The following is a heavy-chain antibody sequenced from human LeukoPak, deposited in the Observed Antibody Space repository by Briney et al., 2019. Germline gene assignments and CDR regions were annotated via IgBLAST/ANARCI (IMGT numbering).Heavy chain of an antibody. CDR1: GFTFSKFG. V-gene: IGHV3-33*06. CDR2: VWNDGSKN. CDR3: AKDWSLGYGCLDY. Sequence: GGALRLSCAASGFTFSKFGMHWVRQTPGKGLEWVALVWNDGSKNYYADSVKGRFTISRDNSKDTLYLLLNSLRAEDTAVYYCAKDWSLGYGCLDYWGQGTLVTVSS. J-gene: IGHJ4*02. D-gene: IGHD5-12*01.